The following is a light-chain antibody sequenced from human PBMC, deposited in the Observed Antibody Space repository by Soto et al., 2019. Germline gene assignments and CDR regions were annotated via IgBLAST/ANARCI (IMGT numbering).Light chain of an antibody. Sequence: QSVLTQPPSVSGAPGQRVTISCTGSSSNIGAGYDVHWYQQLPGTAPKLLIYGNSNRPSGVPDRFSGSKSGTSASLPITGLQAEDEADYYCQSYDSSLSYYVFGTGTKVTVL. CDR2: GNS. CDR1: SSNIGAGYD. J-gene: IGLJ1*01. V-gene: IGLV1-40*01. CDR3: QSYDSSLSYYV.